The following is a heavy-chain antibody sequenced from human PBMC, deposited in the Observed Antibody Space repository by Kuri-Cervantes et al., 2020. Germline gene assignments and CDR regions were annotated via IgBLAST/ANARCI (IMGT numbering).Heavy chain of an antibody. V-gene: IGHV4-34*01. CDR1: GGSISSYY. CDR2: INHSGST. J-gene: IGHJ3*02. Sequence: SETLSLTCTVSGGSISSYYWSWIRQPPGKGLEWIGEINHSGSTNYNPSLKSRVTISVDTSKNQFSLKLSSVTAADTAVYYCARGHELLWFGEPIWGDAFDIWGQGTMVTVSS. CDR3: ARGHELLWFGEPIWGDAFDI. D-gene: IGHD3-10*01.